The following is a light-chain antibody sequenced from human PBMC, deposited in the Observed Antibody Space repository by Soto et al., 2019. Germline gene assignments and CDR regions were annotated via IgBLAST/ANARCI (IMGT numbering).Light chain of an antibody. CDR1: QSVSSN. V-gene: IGKV3-15*01. J-gene: IGKJ1*01. Sequence: EIVMTQSPSTLSMYPGERATLSCRASQSVSSNLAWYQQKPGQAPRLLIYGASTRATGIPARFSGSGSGTEFTLTISSLQSEDFAVYYCQQYGSSPWTFGQVTMV. CDR3: QQYGSSPWT. CDR2: GAS.